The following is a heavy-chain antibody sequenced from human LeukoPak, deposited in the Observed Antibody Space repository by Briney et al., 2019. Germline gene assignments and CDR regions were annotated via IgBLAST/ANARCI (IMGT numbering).Heavy chain of an antibody. CDR3: ARGGWLQTQSRFDH. CDR1: GGTFSSYA. J-gene: IGHJ5*02. V-gene: IGHV1-69*06. D-gene: IGHD5-24*01. Sequence: ASVKVSCKASGGTFSSYAISWVRQAPGQGLEWMGGIIPIFGTANYAQKFQGRVTITADKSTGTAYMELSSLRSEDTAVYYCARGGWLQTQSRFDHWGQGTLVTVSS. CDR2: IIPIFGTA.